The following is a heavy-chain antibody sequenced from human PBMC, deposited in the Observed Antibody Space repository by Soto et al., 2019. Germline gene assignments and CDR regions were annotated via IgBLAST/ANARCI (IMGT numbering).Heavy chain of an antibody. CDR1: GFTFSSYA. CDR2: ISYDGGNK. Sequence: VQLVESGGGVVQPGRSLRLSCAASGFTFSSYAMSWVRQAPGKGLEWVAVISYDGGNKYYADSVKGRFTISRDNSKHTLYLQMNCLKAVYPAVYYFPGGLGFNNCYCAHWGQGTLVTVSS. J-gene: IGHJ4*02. CDR3: PGGLGFNNCYCAH. V-gene: IGHV3-30-3*01. D-gene: IGHD2-15*01.